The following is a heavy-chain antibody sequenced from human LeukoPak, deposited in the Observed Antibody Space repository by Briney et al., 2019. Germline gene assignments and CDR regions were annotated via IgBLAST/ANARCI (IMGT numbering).Heavy chain of an antibody. CDR3: AKDLYVWGSWYYFDY. Sequence: GGSLRLSCAASGFTFSSYAMHWVRQAPGKGLEWVAVISYDGSNKYYADSVKGRFTISRDNSKNTLYLQMNSLRAEDTAVYYCAKDLYVWGSWYYFDYWGQGTLVTVSS. V-gene: IGHV3-30-3*01. CDR2: ISYDGSNK. D-gene: IGHD3-16*01. J-gene: IGHJ4*02. CDR1: GFTFSSYA.